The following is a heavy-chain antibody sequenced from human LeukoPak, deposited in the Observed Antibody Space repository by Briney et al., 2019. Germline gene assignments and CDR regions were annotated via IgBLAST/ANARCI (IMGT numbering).Heavy chain of an antibody. CDR2: IYYSGST. J-gene: IGHJ4*02. V-gene: IGHV4-39*01. CDR3: ARHEGLDFWSGYYTAGFDY. CDR1: GGSISSGSYY. D-gene: IGHD3-3*01. Sequence: SQTLSLTCTVSGGSISSGSYYWSWIRQPPGKGLEWIGSIYYSGSTYYNPSLKSRVTISVDTSKNQFSLKLSSVTAADTAVYYCARHEGLDFWSGYYTAGFDYWGQGTLVTVSS.